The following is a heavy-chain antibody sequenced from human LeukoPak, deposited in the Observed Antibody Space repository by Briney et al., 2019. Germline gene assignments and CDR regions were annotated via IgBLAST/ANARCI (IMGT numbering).Heavy chain of an antibody. CDR1: GGSFSGYY. CDR3: ARVRSYRYLFYFDY. V-gene: IGHV4-34*01. Sequence: SETLSLTCAVYGGSFSGYYWSWIRQPPGKGLEWIGEINHSGSTNYNPSLKSRVTISVDTSKNQFSLKLSSVTAADTAVYYCARVRSYRYLFYFDYWGQGTLVTVSS. J-gene: IGHJ4*02. CDR2: INHSGST. D-gene: IGHD3-16*02.